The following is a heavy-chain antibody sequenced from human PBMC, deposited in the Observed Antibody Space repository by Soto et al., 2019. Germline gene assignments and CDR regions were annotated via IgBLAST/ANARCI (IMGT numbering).Heavy chain of an antibody. J-gene: IGHJ5*02. CDR3: ARADMGDYDNWFEP. V-gene: IGHV1-2*02. Sequence: ASVKVSCKASGYTFTGYYMHWVRQAGGQGLEWMGWINPNSGGTNYAQKFQGRVTVTRDTSISTAYMELSRLRSDDTAVYYCARADMGDYDNWFEPWGQGTLVTVSS. CDR1: GYTFTGYY. CDR2: INPNSGGT. D-gene: IGHD3-16*01.